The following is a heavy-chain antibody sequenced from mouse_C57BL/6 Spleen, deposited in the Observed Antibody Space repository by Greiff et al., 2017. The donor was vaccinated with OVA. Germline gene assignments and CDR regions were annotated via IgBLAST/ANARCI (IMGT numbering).Heavy chain of an antibody. CDR1: GYTFTSYD. Sequence: VQLQQSGPELVKPGASVKLSCKASGYTFTSYDINWVKQRPGQGLEWIGWIYPRDGSTKYNEKFKGKATLTVDTSSSTAYMELHSLTSEDSAVYFCARWNYYGSSYEDYWGHGTSVTVSS. CDR2: IYPRDGST. CDR3: ARWNYYGSSYEDY. V-gene: IGHV1-85*01. J-gene: IGHJ4*01. D-gene: IGHD1-1*01.